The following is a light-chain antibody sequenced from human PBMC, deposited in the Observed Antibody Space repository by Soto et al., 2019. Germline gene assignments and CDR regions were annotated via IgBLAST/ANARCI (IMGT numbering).Light chain of an antibody. CDR1: SSNIVTNH. Sequence: QSVLTQPPSASGTPGQRVTIYWSGNSSNIVTNHVYWYQHLPGTAPKLLIYRNSLRPSGVPDRFSGSKSGTSASLAISGIRSEDEADYYCAAWDDSLSGWVFGGGTKLTVL. CDR3: AAWDDSLSGWV. V-gene: IGLV1-47*01. CDR2: RNS. J-gene: IGLJ3*02.